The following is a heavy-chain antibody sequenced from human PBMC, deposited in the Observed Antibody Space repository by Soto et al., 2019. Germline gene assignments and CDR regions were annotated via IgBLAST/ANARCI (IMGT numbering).Heavy chain of an antibody. CDR3: ARLNVVLLWFGESQSRFDP. CDR1: GGSISSSSYY. CDR2: IYYSGST. Sequence: QLQLQESGPGLVKPSETLSLTCTVSGGSISSSSYYWGWIRQPPGKGLEWIGSIYYSGSTYYNPSLKSRVTISVDTSKNQFSLKLSSVTAADTAVYYCARLNVVLLWFGESQSRFDPWGQGTLVTVSS. V-gene: IGHV4-39*01. J-gene: IGHJ5*02. D-gene: IGHD3-10*01.